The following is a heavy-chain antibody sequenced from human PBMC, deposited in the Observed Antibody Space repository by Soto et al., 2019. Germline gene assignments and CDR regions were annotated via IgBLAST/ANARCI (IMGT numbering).Heavy chain of an antibody. CDR1: GGTFSSYA. CDR2: IIPIVGTA. J-gene: IGHJ3*02. Sequence: QVQLVQSGAEVKKPGSSVKVSCKAAGGTFSSYAFSWVRQAPGQGLERMGGIIPIVGTANYAQWFQGRVTITAYESMSTVYVELSSLRSEDTAVYYCETVLGGLPRAFDIWGQGTNVTVAS. D-gene: IGHD3-3*01. V-gene: IGHV1-69*01. CDR3: ETVLGGLPRAFDI.